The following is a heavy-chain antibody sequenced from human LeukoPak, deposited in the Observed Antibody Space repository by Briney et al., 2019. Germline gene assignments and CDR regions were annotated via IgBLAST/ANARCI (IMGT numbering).Heavy chain of an antibody. J-gene: IGHJ4*02. CDR3: ARGVSSGWCFDY. CDR1: GFTVSSNY. V-gene: IGHV3-53*01. CDR2: IYSGGST. Sequence: PGGSLKLSCTASGFTVSSNYMNWVRQAPGKGLEWVSVIYSGGSTSYAASKNRGFTTSSDNTKITLYLQMHSLRAEATAVYYGARGVSSGWCFDYWGQGTLVTVSS. D-gene: IGHD6-19*01.